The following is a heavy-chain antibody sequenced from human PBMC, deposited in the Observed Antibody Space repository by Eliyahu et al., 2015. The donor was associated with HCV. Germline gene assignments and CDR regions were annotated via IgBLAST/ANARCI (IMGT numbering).Heavy chain of an antibody. CDR3: ASGGGGIAVTGTGGWFDP. D-gene: IGHD6-19*01. CDR2: IHYSGST. Sequence: QVQLQESGPGLVKPSEXLSLTCTVXGGSXTXYYWXWIRQPPGRGLEWIGYIHYSGSTNYNPPLKSRVTISVDTSKNQFSLNLTSVTAADTAMYYCASGGGGIAVTGTGGWFDPWGQGTLVTVSS. J-gene: IGHJ5*02. V-gene: IGHV4-59*01. CDR1: GGSXTXYY.